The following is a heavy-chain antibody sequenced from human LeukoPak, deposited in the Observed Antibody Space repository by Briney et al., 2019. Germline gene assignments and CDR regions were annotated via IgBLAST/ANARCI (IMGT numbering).Heavy chain of an antibody. CDR2: IIPILGIA. Sequence: ASVKVSCKASGGTFSSYAISWVRQAPGQGLEWMGRIIPILGIANYAQKFQGRVTITADKSTSTAYMELSSLRSEDTAVYYCARELSQTGVDYWGQGTLVTVSS. J-gene: IGHJ4*02. CDR3: ARELSQTGVDY. V-gene: IGHV1-69*04. CDR1: GGTFSSYA. D-gene: IGHD7-27*01.